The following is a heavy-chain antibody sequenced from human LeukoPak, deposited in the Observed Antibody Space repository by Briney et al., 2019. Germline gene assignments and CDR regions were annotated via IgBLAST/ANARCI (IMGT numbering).Heavy chain of an antibody. CDR2: ISYDETRN. J-gene: IGHJ6*03. V-gene: IGHV3-30*18. Sequence: GGPLRLSCIASGFAFRNYGMHWVRQAPGKGLEWVAVISYDETRNYYVDSVKGRFTISRDNSKNTIYLQMNSLRPEDTAVYYCAKGDGGSETYFYMDVWGKGTAVTVSS. CDR3: AKGDGGSETYFYMDV. D-gene: IGHD5-12*01. CDR1: GFAFRNYG.